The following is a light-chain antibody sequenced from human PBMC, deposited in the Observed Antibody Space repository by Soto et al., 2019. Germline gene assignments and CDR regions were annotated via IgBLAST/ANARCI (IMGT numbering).Light chain of an antibody. CDR2: GAS. J-gene: IGKJ1*01. CDR3: HQYGSSPWT. V-gene: IGKV3-20*01. Sequence: EIVLTQSPGTLSLSPGERATLSCRASQSVSSSYLAWSQQKPGQAPRLLIYGASSRATGIPDRFSGSGSGKDFTLTISRLEPEDFAVYFCHQYGSSPWTFGQGTKVEV. CDR1: QSVSSSY.